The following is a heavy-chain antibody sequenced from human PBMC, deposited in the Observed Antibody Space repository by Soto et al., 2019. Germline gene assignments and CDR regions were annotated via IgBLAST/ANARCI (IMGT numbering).Heavy chain of an antibody. J-gene: IGHJ4*02. CDR1: GYTFTSYA. CDR2: INAGNGNT. V-gene: IGHV1-3*01. CDR3: ARGASPLIDY. Sequence: ASVKVSCKASGYTFTSYAMHWVRQAPGQRPEWMGWINAGNGNTKYSQKFQGRVTITRDTSASTAYMEVSSLRSEDTAVYYCARGASPLIDYWGQGTLVTVSS. D-gene: IGHD1-26*01.